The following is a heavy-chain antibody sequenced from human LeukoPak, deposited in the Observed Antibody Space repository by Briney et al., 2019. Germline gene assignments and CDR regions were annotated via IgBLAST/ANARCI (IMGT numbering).Heavy chain of an antibody. J-gene: IGHJ5*02. Sequence: SETLSLTCIVSRGSISSYYWSWIRQPPGKGLEGIGYIYPGWGTTYTPSLKSRVTISGDTSKNKFFLNLSSVTAADTAMYYCARGRYYYDSSGYPYNWFDPWGQGTLVTVSS. V-gene: IGHV4-59*01. D-gene: IGHD3-22*01. CDR3: ARGRYYYDSSGYPYNWFDP. CDR1: RGSISSYY. CDR2: IYPGWGT.